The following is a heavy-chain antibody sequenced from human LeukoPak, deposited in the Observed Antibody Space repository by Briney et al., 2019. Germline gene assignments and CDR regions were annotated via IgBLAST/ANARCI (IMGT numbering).Heavy chain of an antibody. CDR1: GFTFSSYG. CDR3: AKDRSLRYYYGMDV. D-gene: IGHD3-10*01. Sequence: PGGSLRLSCAASGFTFSSYGMHWVRQAPGKGLEWVAVISHDGSNKYYADSVKGRFTISRDNSKNTLYLQMNSLRAEDTAVYYCAKDRSLRYYYGMDVWGQGTTVTVSS. CDR2: ISHDGSNK. J-gene: IGHJ6*02. V-gene: IGHV3-30*18.